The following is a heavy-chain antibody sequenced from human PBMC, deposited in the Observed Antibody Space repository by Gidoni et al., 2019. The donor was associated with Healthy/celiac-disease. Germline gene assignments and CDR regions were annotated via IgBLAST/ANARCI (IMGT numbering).Heavy chain of an antibody. Sequence: QVQLQPWGSGLLKPSETLSLTCAVYGGSFSGYYWSWIRQPPGNGLEWSGEINHSGSPNYNPALKSRVTISVDTAKNQCSLKLSSVTAADTDVYYCARGGVVVVAATNWFDPWGQGTLVTVSS. J-gene: IGHJ5*02. CDR2: INHSGSP. D-gene: IGHD2-15*01. V-gene: IGHV4-34*01. CDR1: GGSFSGYY. CDR3: ARGGVVVVAATNWFDP.